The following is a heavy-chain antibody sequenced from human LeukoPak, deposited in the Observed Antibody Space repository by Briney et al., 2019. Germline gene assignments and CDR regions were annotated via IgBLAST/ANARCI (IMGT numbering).Heavy chain of an antibody. CDR3: ARAGASGSYLHWFDP. J-gene: IGHJ5*02. CDR1: DGSISTYY. CDR2: IYYSGST. V-gene: IGHV4-59*01. Sequence: SGTLSLTCTVSDGSISTYYWSWIRQPPGKGLEWIGYIYYSGSTNYNPSLKSRVTISVDTSKNQISLKLFSVTAADTAVYYCARAGASGSYLHWFDPWGHGTLVTVS. D-gene: IGHD3-10*01.